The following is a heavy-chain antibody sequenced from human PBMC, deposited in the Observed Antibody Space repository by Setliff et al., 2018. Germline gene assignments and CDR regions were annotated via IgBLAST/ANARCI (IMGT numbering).Heavy chain of an antibody. CDR3: GNNGFGVVALGVNNWFDP. Sequence: GGSLRLSCAASRFTFSSYAMHWVRQPPGKGLEWVAVISYDGSNKYYADSVKGRFTISRDNSKNTLYLQMNSLRAEDTAVYYCGNNGFGVVALGVNNWFDPWGQGTLVSGSS. D-gene: IGHD2-8*01. J-gene: IGHJ5*02. V-gene: IGHV3-30*04. CDR2: ISYDGSNK. CDR1: RFTFSSYA.